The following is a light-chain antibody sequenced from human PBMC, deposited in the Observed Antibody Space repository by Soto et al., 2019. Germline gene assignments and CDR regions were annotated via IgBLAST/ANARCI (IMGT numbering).Light chain of an antibody. J-gene: IGKJ5*01. CDR3: QQRSNWPPT. Sequence: EIVMTQSPATLSVSPGERATLSCRASQSVSSNLAWYQQKPGQAPRLLIYGASTRAIGIPARFSGSGSGTEFTLTISSLQSEDFAVYYCQQRSNWPPTFGQGTRLEIK. CDR2: GAS. CDR1: QSVSSN. V-gene: IGKV3-15*01.